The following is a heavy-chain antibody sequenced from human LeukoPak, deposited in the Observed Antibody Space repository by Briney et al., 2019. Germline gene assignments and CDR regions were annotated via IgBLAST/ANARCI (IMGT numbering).Heavy chain of an antibody. V-gene: IGHV3-30*02. Sequence: GGSLRLSCAASGFTFSGSGMHWVRQAPGKGLEWVAFIRYHGSDKYYADSVKGRFTISRDNSKNTLYLQMNSLRAEDTAVYYCARETYGSGSYYNDAFDIWGQGTMVTVSS. CDR1: GFTFSGSG. D-gene: IGHD3-10*01. J-gene: IGHJ3*02. CDR3: ARETYGSGSYYNDAFDI. CDR2: IRYHGSDK.